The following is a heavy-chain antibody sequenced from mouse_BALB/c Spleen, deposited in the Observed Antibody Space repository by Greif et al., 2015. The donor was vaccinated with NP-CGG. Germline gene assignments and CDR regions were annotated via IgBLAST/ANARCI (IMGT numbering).Heavy chain of an antibody. CDR1: GFTFTDYY. CDR2: IRNKANGYTT. J-gene: IGHJ2*01. Sequence: EVKVEESGGGLVQPGGSLRLSCATSGFTFTDYYMSWVRQPPGKALEWLGFIRNKANGYTTEYSASVKGRFTISRDNSQSILYLQMNTLRAEDSATYYCARDYRGDYWGQGTTLTVSS. CDR3: ARDYRGDY. V-gene: IGHV7-3*02.